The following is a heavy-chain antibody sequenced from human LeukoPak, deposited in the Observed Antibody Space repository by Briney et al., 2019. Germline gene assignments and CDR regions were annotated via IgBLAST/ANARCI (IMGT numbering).Heavy chain of an antibody. J-gene: IGHJ4*02. D-gene: IGHD5-24*01. CDR1: GFTFSSYG. CDR2: ISSSSSYI. V-gene: IGHV3-21*01. Sequence: KPGESLRLSCAASGFTFSSYGMHWVRQAPGKGLEWVSSISSSSSYIYYADSVKGRFTISRDNAKNSLYLQMNSLRAEDTAVYYCARDRDGYNRLDYWGQGTLVTVSS. CDR3: ARDRDGYNRLDY.